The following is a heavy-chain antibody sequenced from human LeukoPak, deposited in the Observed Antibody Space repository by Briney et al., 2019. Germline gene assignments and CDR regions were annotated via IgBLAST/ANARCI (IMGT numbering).Heavy chain of an antibody. CDR3: ARDRAWNYFDY. Sequence: QSGGSLRLSCAPSGFTFSRHGMHWVRQAPGKGLEWVAIISNDGSRKYYAHSVEGRFTISRDKSKNTLYLQMDSLRAEDTAVYYCARDRAWNYFDYWGQGTLVTVSS. J-gene: IGHJ4*02. D-gene: IGHD3-3*01. CDR2: ISNDGSRK. CDR1: GFTFSRHG. V-gene: IGHV3-30*03.